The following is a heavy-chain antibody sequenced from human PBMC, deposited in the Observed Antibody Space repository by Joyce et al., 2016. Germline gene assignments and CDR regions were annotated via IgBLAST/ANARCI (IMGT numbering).Heavy chain of an antibody. Sequence: EVQLVESGGGLVQPGGSLRLSCAASGFTFSTSWRSWVRQAQGKGLEWGANINQDGREGYYLDSVKGRFTLSRDNAKKSLYLQMNSLRAEDTAVYYCAREAEAAGFQYWGQGILVTVS. CDR1: GFTFSTSW. CDR3: AREAEAAGFQY. V-gene: IGHV3-7*03. J-gene: IGHJ4*02. D-gene: IGHD6-13*01. CDR2: INQDGREG.